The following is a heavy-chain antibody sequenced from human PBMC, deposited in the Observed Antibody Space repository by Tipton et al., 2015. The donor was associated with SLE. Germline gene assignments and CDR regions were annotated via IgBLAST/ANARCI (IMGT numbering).Heavy chain of an antibody. CDR3: ARRENYYDSSGYRDAFDI. J-gene: IGHJ3*02. Sequence: TLSLTCTVSGGSISSSSYYWGWIRQPPGKGLEWIGSIYYSGSTYYNLSLKSRVTISVDTSKNQFSLKLSSVTAADTAVYYCARRENYYDSSGYRDAFDIWGQGTMVTGSS. CDR2: IYYSGST. CDR1: GGSISSSSYY. V-gene: IGHV4-39*01. D-gene: IGHD3-22*01.